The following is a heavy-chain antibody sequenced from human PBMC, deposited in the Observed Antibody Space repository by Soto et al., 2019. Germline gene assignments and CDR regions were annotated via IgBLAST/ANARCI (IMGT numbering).Heavy chain of an antibody. CDR2: INPHTGGT. Sequence: QVQLVQSGAEVKKPGASVKVSCRASGYTFTRYSLHWVRQAPGQGLEWMGWINPHTGGTRFAQKFEARVTLTSDTSVRTVYMELSRLRSDDTAVFYCSVYFDDLQEASFWGQGTLVTVTS. CDR1: GYTFTRYS. V-gene: IGHV1-2*02. CDR3: SVYFDDLQEASF. D-gene: IGHD1-1*01. J-gene: IGHJ4*02.